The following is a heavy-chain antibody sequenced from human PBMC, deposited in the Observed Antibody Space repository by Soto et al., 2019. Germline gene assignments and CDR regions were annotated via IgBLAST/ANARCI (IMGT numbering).Heavy chain of an antibody. CDR3: ARHPVLRFLEWPSWFDP. V-gene: IGHV4-39*01. D-gene: IGHD3-3*01. CDR2: INYNGGT. J-gene: IGHJ5*02. CDR1: GDSSSSGSYY. Sequence: PSKTLSLTCTVSGDSSSSGSYYWGWIRQPPGKGLEWIGSINYNGGTYYSPSLKSRVTISVDTSKNQFSLKLTSVTAADTAVYYCARHPVLRFLEWPSWFDPWGQGTLVTVSS.